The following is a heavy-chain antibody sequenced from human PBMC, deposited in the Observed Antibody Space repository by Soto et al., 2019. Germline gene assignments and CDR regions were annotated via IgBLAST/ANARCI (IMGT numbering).Heavy chain of an antibody. V-gene: IGHV2-5*02. CDR3: AHRGEEPVFAVLIPWYFDF. J-gene: IGHJ4*02. CDR1: GFPLTTTGAG. CDR2: IYWDDDK. D-gene: IGHD3-3*01. Sequence: QITLKESGPTLVKPTQTLTLTCTFSGFPLTTTGAGVSWIRQPPGKALEWLALIYWDDDKRYNPSLKSRLTITKDTYKNQVVLTMTSMDPVYTATYYGAHRGEEPVFAVLIPWYFDFWGQGTQVTVSS.